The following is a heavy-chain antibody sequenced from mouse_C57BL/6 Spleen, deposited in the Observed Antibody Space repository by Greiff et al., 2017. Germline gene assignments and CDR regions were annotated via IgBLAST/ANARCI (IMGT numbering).Heavy chain of an antibody. V-gene: IGHV1-82*01. Sequence: VQLQESGPELVKPGASVKISCKASGYAFSSSWMNWVKQRPGKGLEWIGRIYPGDGDTNYNGKFKGKATLTADKSSSTAYMQLCSLTSEDSAVYFCARRGYGNYDWYCDVWGTGTTVTVSS. J-gene: IGHJ1*03. CDR3: ARRGYGNYDWYCDV. CDR2: IYPGDGDT. D-gene: IGHD2-10*02. CDR1: GYAFSSSW.